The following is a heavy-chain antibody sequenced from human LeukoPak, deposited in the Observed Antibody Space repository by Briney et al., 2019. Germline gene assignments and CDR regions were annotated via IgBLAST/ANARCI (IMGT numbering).Heavy chain of an antibody. CDR3: ARDGTMVRGLDY. CDR1: GFTFSSYS. V-gene: IGHV3-21*01. CDR2: ISSSSSYI. D-gene: IGHD3-10*01. J-gene: IGHJ4*02. Sequence: GGSLRLSCAASGFTFSSYSMNWVRQAPGKGLEWVSSISSSSSYIYYADSVKGRFTISRDNAKNSLYLQMNGLRAEDTAVYYCARDGTMVRGLDYWGQGTLVTVSS.